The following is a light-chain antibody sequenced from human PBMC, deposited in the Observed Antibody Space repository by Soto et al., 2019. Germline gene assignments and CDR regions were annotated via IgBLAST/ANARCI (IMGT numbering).Light chain of an antibody. V-gene: IGLV2-11*01. CDR1: SSDVGGYNY. J-gene: IGLJ1*01. Sequence: QSALTQPRPVSGSPGQSVTISCTGTSSDVGGYNYVSWYQQHPGKAPKVMIYDVSKRPSGVPDRFSGSKSGNTASLTISGLQAEDEADYYCCSYAGSPYVFGTGTKLTVL. CDR3: CSYAGSPYV. CDR2: DVS.